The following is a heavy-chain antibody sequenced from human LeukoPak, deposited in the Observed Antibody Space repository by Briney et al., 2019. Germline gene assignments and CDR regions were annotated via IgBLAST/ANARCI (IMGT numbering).Heavy chain of an antibody. CDR3: ARSSGWYYFDY. V-gene: IGHV3-48*03. CDR1: GFTFSSYE. Sequence: PGGSLRLSCAASGFTFSSYEMNWVRQAPGKGLEWVSYISSSGSTVYYADSVKGRFTISRDSAKNSLYLQMNSLRAEDTAVYYCARSSGWYYFDYWGQGTLVTVSS. D-gene: IGHD6-19*01. CDR2: ISSSGSTV. J-gene: IGHJ4*02.